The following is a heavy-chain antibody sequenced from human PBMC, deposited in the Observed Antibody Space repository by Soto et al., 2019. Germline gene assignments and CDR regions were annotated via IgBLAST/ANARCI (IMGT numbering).Heavy chain of an antibody. V-gene: IGHV1-24*01. CDR3: ATGEHVLLYFVWQHNYCGMDV. CDR2: FDPEDGET. D-gene: IGHD3-9*01. CDR1: GYTLTELS. Sequence: GASVKVSCKVSGYTLTELSMHWVRQAPGKGLEWMGGFDPEDGETIYAQKFQGRVTMTEDTSTDTAYIELSSLRSEDTAVYYCATGEHVLLYFVWQHNYCGMDVWCPATTLTVS. J-gene: IGHJ6*02.